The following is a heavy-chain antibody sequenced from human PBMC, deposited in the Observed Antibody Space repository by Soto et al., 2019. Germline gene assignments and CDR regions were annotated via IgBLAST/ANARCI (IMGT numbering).Heavy chain of an antibody. CDR1: GFIFSNYC. CDR3: ARDMWGQGMAV. V-gene: IGHV3-21*01. J-gene: IGHJ6*02. Sequence: EMQLVESGGGPVKPGESLRLSCTASGFIFSNYCMNWVRQAPGKGLEWVSRLCNSDTIHYGDSVKGRFTISRDNAKNSLFLQMISLRADDTAMYYCARDMWGQGMAVWGQGTTVTVSS. CDR2: LCNSDTI. D-gene: IGHD1-26*01.